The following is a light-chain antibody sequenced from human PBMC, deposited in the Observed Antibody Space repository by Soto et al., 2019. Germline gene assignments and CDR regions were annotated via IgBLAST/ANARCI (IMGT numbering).Light chain of an antibody. CDR2: DVS. Sequence: QSVLTQPRSVSGFPGQSVTISCTGTSSDVGGYNYVSWYQQHPGKAPKLMIFDVSKRPSGVPDRFSGSKSGNTASLTISGLQAEDEADYYCCSYAGSYTHVVFGGGTQLTVL. J-gene: IGLJ2*01. CDR1: SSDVGGYNY. V-gene: IGLV2-11*01. CDR3: CSYAGSYTHVV.